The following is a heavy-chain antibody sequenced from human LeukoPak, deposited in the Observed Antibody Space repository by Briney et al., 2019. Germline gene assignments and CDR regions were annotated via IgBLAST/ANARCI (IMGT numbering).Heavy chain of an antibody. D-gene: IGHD3-10*01. CDR3: ARDYYGSGSPREFDY. V-gene: IGHV3-21*01. CDR1: GFTFSGYS. Sequence: GGSLRLSCVASGFTFSGYSMNWVRQAPGKGLEWVSSISGSSNSIYYADSVQGRFTITRDNAKNSLYLQMNSLRAEGTAVYYCARDYYGSGSPREFDYWGQGTLVTVSS. CDR2: ISGSSNSI. J-gene: IGHJ4*02.